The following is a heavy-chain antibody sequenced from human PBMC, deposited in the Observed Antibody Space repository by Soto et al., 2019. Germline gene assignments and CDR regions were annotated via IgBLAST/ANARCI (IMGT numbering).Heavy chain of an antibody. CDR1: GGSFSGFY. D-gene: IGHD1-26*01. Sequence: QVQLQQWGAGLLKPSETLSLTCTVYGGSFSGFYWSWIRQPPGKGLEWIGEINHRGSTDYNSSLKSRFTISVDTPKNQFSLRLTSVTAADTAVYYCASLRLYSARYYRGNYWGHGNLVTVSS. J-gene: IGHJ4*01. V-gene: IGHV4-34*01. CDR3: ASLRLYSARYYRGNY. CDR2: INHRGST.